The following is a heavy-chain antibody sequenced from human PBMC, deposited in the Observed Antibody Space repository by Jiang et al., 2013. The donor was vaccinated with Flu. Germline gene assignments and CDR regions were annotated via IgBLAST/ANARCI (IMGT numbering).Heavy chain of an antibody. V-gene: IGHV4-59*11. J-gene: IGHJ6*03. CDR2: INYRGAT. D-gene: IGHD2/OR15-2a*01. Sequence: LLKPSETLSLTCTVSGGSIRSHSWSWIRQPPGKGLEWIGDINYRGATNFNPSLKSRAIISVDMSKSQFSLRLTSVSAADTAVYFCATVDYSRTSYYRYDIDVWGKGTTVTVSS. CDR1: GGSIRSHS. CDR3: ATVDYSRTSYYRYDIDV.